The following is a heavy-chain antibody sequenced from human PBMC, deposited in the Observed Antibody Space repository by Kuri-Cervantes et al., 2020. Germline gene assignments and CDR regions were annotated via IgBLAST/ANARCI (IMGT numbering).Heavy chain of an antibody. Sequence: SETLSLTCTVSGGSISSGSYYWSWIRQPAGKGLEWIGRIYTGGSTNYNPSLKSRVTISVDTSKNQFSLKLSSVTAADTAVYYCARGRSKDYWGQGTLVTVSS. CDR3: ARGRSKDY. V-gene: IGHV4-61*02. CDR1: GGSISSGSYY. CDR2: IYTGGST. D-gene: IGHD1-14*01. J-gene: IGHJ4*02.